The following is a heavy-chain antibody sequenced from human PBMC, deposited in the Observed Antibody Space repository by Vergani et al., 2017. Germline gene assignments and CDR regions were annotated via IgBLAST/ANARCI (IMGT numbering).Heavy chain of an antibody. CDR2: INAGNGNT. Sequence: QVQLVQSGAEVKKPGASVKVSCKASGYTFTSYAMHWVRQAPGQRLEWMGWINAGNGNTKYSQKFQGRVTITRDTSASTAYMELSSLRSEDTAVYYCARPSCESDCHPDCTNGVCYTRGMDVWGQGTTVTVSS. CDR3: ARPSCESDCHPDCTNGVCYTRGMDV. CDR1: GYTFTSYA. J-gene: IGHJ6*02. V-gene: IGHV1-3*01. D-gene: IGHD2-8*01.